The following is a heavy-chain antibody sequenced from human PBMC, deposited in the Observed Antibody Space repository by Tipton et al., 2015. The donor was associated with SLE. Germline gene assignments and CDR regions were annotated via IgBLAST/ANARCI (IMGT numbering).Heavy chain of an antibody. CDR2: IYHRGST. J-gene: IGHJ3*02. CDR3: AAYGTFDAFDI. CDR1: GGSISSHY. D-gene: IGHD1-14*01. V-gene: IGHV4-59*11. Sequence: TLSLTCTVSGGSISSHYWSWIRQPPGKGLEWIGYIYHRGSTNYNPSRKSRVTISVDTSKNQFSLKLSSMTAADTAVYYCAAYGTFDAFDIWGQGTMVTVSS.